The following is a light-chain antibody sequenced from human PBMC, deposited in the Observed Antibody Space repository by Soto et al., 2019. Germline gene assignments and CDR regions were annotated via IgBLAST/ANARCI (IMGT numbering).Light chain of an antibody. J-gene: IGKJ4*01. V-gene: IGKV1-39*01. CDR2: DTS. CDR1: QSIATS. Sequence: DIQMTQSPSSLSASVGDTCTITFRASQSIATSLNWLQLKPGKAPKLLIYDTSTLQSGVPSRFSGGGSGTDFTLTISSLQPEDSALYFCQQDYSPLLTFGGGTKVDIK. CDR3: QQDYSPLLT.